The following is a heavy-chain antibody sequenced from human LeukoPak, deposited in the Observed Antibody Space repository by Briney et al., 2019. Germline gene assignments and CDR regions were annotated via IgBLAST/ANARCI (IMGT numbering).Heavy chain of an antibody. J-gene: IGHJ4*02. CDR1: GYTFTGYY. Sequence: ASVKVSCKASGYTFTGYYMHWVRQAPGQGLEWMGWINPNSGGTNYTQKFQGRVTMTRDTSISTAYMELSRLRSDDTAVYYCARDSLGYCSGGSCLVWGQGTLVTVSS. CDR3: ARDSLGYCSGGSCLV. V-gene: IGHV1-2*02. D-gene: IGHD2-15*01. CDR2: INPNSGGT.